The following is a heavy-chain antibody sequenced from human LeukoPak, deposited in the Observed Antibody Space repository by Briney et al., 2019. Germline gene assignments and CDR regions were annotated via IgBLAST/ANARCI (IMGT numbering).Heavy chain of an antibody. J-gene: IGHJ5*02. Sequence: PSETLPLTCAVYGGSFSGYYWSWIRQPPGKGLEWIGEINHSGSTNYNPSLKSRVTISVDTSKNQFSLKLSSVTAADTAVYYCARGDYYDSSGYYFPRYNWFDPWGQGTLVTVSS. CDR3: ARGDYYDSSGYYFPRYNWFDP. CDR1: GGSFSGYY. V-gene: IGHV4-34*01. D-gene: IGHD3-22*01. CDR2: INHSGST.